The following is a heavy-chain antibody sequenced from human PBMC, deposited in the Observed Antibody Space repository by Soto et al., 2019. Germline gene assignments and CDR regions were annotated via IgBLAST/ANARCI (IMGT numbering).Heavy chain of an antibody. V-gene: IGHV3-21*01. D-gene: IGHD2-2*01. CDR2: ISSSSSYI. Sequence: EVQLVESGGGLVKPGGSLRLSCAASGFTFSSYNMNWVRQAPGKGLEWVSSISSSSSYIYYADSVKGRFTISRDNAKNSLYLQMNSLRAEDTAVYYCARGYCSSTSCYGAFDIWGQGTMVTVSS. J-gene: IGHJ3*02. CDR3: ARGYCSSTSCYGAFDI. CDR1: GFTFSSYN.